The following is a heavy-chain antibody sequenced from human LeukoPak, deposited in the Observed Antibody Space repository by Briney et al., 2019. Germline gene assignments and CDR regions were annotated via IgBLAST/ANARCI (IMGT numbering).Heavy chain of an antibody. J-gene: IGHJ4*02. D-gene: IGHD3-22*01. Sequence: GGSLRLSCAASGFAFSSYWMSWVRQAPGKGLEWVANIKQDGSEKYYVDSVKGRFTISRDNAKNSLYLQMNSLRAEDTAVYYCARGTGNYYDSSGPRDYWGQGTLVTVSS. CDR2: IKQDGSEK. CDR3: ARGTGNYYDSSGPRDY. CDR1: GFAFSSYW. V-gene: IGHV3-7*01.